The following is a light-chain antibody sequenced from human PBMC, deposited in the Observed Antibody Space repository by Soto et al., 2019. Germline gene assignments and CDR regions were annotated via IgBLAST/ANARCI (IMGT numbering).Light chain of an antibody. V-gene: IGKV1-12*01. CDR3: QQANSFPLT. CDR2: AAS. Sequence: DIQMPQPPSSVSASVGDRFTITCHASQAISSWLVWYQQKPEKAPKLLIYAASSLQSGVPSRFSGSGSGTDFTLTISSLQPEDFATYYCQQANSFPLTFGGGTKVDSK. CDR1: QAISSW. J-gene: IGKJ4*01.